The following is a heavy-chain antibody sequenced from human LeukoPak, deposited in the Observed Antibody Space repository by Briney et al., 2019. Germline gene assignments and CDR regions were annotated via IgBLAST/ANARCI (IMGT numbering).Heavy chain of an antibody. CDR3: ARAGGLYYDSSGAFDY. J-gene: IGHJ4*02. D-gene: IGHD3-22*01. Sequence: GGSLRLSCAAPGFTFSSYEMNWVRQAPGKGLEWVSYISSSGSTIYYADSVKGRFTISRDNAKNSLYLQMNSLRAEDTAVYYCARAGGLYYDSSGAFDYWGQGTLVTVSS. V-gene: IGHV3-48*03. CDR1: GFTFSSYE. CDR2: ISSSGSTI.